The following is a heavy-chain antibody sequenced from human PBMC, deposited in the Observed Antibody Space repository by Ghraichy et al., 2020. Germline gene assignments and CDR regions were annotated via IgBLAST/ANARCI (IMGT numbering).Heavy chain of an antibody. D-gene: IGHD3-9*01. CDR2: IGTAGDT. CDR1: GFPFSSYD. V-gene: IGHV3-13*01. J-gene: IGHJ6*02. Sequence: GGSLRLSCAASGFPFSSYDMHWVRQATGKGLEWVSGIGTAGDTYYPGSVKGRFTISRENAKNSLYLQMNSLRAGDTAVYYCARDRRSYYDFLTGHKYVYGMDVWGQGTTVTVSS. CDR3: ARDRRSYYDFLTGHKYVYGMDV.